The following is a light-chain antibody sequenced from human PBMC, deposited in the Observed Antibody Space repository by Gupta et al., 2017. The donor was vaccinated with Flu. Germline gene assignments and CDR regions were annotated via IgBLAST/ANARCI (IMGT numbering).Light chain of an antibody. CDR2: KAS. CDR3: QQHLSYRLT. J-gene: IGKJ4*01. CDR1: QSINNW. V-gene: IGKV1-5*03. Sequence: DIHMTQSPSTLSASVGDRVTITCRASQSINNWLAWYQQKPGRAPKLLIYKASNLKSGVPSRFSGSESGTEFTLTINSLQPDDFATYYCQQHLSYRLTFGGGTKIQIK.